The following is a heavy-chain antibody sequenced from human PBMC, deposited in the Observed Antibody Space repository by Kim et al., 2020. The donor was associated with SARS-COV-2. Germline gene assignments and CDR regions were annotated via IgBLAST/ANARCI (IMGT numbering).Heavy chain of an antibody. D-gene: IGHD3-10*01. CDR2: ST. J-gene: IGHJ4*02. Sequence: STYYPAALKVRVTNDRDNARNTRQMQMNGLRAEDTAVYYCAGVRGDGRFDYWGQGTLVTVSS. V-gene: IGHV3-23*01. CDR3: AGVRGDGRFDY.